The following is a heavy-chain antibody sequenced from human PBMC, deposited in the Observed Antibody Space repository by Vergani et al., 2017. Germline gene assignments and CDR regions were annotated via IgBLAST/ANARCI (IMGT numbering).Heavy chain of an antibody. CDR2: ISGHGDRT. CDR3: AREERSKTAPFVGD. CDR1: GFTFSNSA. J-gene: IGHJ4*02. V-gene: IGHV3-23*01. D-gene: IGHD2-21*02. Sequence: EVHLLESGGGQVEAGGSLRLSCVASGFTFSNSAMSWVRQTSGKGLEWVSAISGHGDRTYYADSVRGRFTISRDDSKTTVFLQMNSLKAEDRGTYYCAREERSKTAPFVGDWGQGTLVIV.